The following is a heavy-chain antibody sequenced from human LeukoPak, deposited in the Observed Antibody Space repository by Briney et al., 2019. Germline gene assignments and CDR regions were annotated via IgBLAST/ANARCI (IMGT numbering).Heavy chain of an antibody. V-gene: IGHV1-46*01. D-gene: IGHD2-2*01. CDR2: INPSGGST. Sequence: ASVKVSFKASGYTFTSYYMHWVRQAPGQGLEWMGIINPSGGSTSYAQKFQGRVTMTRDTSTSTVYMELSSLRSEDTAVYYCARADIVVVPAAPYFDYWGQGTLVTVSS. J-gene: IGHJ4*02. CDR1: GYTFTSYY. CDR3: ARADIVVVPAAPYFDY.